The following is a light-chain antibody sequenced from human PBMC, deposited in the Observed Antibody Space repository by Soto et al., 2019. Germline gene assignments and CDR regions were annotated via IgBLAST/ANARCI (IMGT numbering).Light chain of an antibody. CDR1: QSVRSY. CDR3: QQRSYWPLT. V-gene: IGKV3-11*01. J-gene: IGKJ4*01. Sequence: EIVLTRSPATLSLSPGERATLSCRASQSVRSYLAWYQHKAGQAPSLLIYDASNRATGIPARFSGSGSGTDFTLTISSLEPEDFAVYYCQQRSYWPLTFGGGTKVEIK. CDR2: DAS.